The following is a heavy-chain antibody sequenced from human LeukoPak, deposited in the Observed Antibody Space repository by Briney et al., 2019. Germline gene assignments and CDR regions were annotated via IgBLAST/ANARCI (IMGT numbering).Heavy chain of an antibody. Sequence: PGGSLRLSCAASGFTFSSYAMHWVRQAPGKGLEWVAVISYDGSNKYYADSVKGRFTISRDNSKNTLYLQMNSLRAEDTAVYYCARAPRFGELSKDYWGQGTLVTVSS. J-gene: IGHJ4*02. D-gene: IGHD3-10*01. CDR3: ARAPRFGELSKDY. V-gene: IGHV3-30*04. CDR1: GFTFSSYA. CDR2: ISYDGSNK.